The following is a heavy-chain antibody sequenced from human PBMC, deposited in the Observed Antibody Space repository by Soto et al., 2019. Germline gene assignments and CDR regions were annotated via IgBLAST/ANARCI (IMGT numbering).Heavy chain of an antibody. CDR2: INVGGGNT. CDR1: GYTFSNYA. J-gene: IGHJ5*02. V-gene: IGHV1-3*01. CDR3: ARGNGDNGYDYFDP. D-gene: IGHD5-12*01. Sequence: ASVKVSCKASGYTFSNYAMHWVRQAPGQRLEWMGWINVGGGNTKYSQKLQGRVTITRNTSASTAYMELSSLRSEDTAVCYCARGNGDNGYDYFDPWGQGTLVTVSS.